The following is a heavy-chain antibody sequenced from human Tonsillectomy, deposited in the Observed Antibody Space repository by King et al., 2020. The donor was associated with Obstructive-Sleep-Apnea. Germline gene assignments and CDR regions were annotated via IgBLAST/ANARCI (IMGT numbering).Heavy chain of an antibody. D-gene: IGHD4-23*01. CDR2: INGDGSTT. CDR1: GFTFSTYW. Sequence: VQLVESGGGLVQPGGSLRLSCAASGFTFSTYWMHWVRQAPGKGLEWVSRINGDGSTTTYADSVKGRFTISRDNAKNTLYLQMNSLRAEDTAVYYCALFAGNSGFRGDGGQGTQVTVSS. V-gene: IGHV3-74*01. J-gene: IGHJ4*02. CDR3: ALFAGNSGFRGD.